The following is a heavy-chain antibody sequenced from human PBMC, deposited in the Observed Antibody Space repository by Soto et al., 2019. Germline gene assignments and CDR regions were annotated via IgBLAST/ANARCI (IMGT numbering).Heavy chain of an antibody. V-gene: IGHV1-46*01. Sequence: ASLKVSCKASGYAFTSYYMHWVRQAPGQGLEWMGIINPSGGSTSYAQKFQGRVTMTGDASTSTAYMELSSLRSEDTAVYYCGNMFYSSGWYYFDYWGQGTLVTVSS. D-gene: IGHD6-19*01. J-gene: IGHJ4*02. CDR1: GYAFTSYY. CDR3: GNMFYSSGWYYFDY. CDR2: INPSGGST.